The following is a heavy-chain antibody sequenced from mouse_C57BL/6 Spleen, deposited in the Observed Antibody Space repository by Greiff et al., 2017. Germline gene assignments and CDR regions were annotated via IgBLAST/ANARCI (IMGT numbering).Heavy chain of an antibody. D-gene: IGHD2-1*01. CDR1: GYTFTDYN. V-gene: IGHV1-18*01. J-gene: IGHJ4*01. CDR2: INPNNGGT. CDR3: ARTGNYDAMDY. Sequence: VQLQQSGPELVKPGASVKIPCKASGYTFTDYNMDWVKQSHGKSLEWIGDINPNNGGTIYNQKFKGKATLTVDKSSSTAYMELRSLTSEDTAVYYWARTGNYDAMDYWGQGTSVTVSS.